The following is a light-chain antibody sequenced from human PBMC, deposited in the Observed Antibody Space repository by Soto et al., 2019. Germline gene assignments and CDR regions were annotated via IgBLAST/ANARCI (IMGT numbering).Light chain of an antibody. CDR1: QDISNY. J-gene: IGKJ3*01. CDR2: DAS. CDR3: QPYDNLGFT. V-gene: IGKV1-33*01. Sequence: DIQMTQSPSSLSASVGDRVTITCQASQDISNYLNWYQQKPGKAPKLLIYDASNLETGVPSRFSGSGSGTDFTFTISSLQPEDIATYYCQPYDNLGFTFGPGTKVDIK.